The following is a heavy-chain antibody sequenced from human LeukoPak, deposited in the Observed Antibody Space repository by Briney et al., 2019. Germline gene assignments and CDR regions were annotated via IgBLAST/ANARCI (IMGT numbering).Heavy chain of an antibody. V-gene: IGHV1-2*02. Sequence: ASVKVSCKASGYTFTGYYMHWVRQAPGQGLEWMGWINPHSGGTNYAQKFQGRVTMTRDTSISTAYMELSRLRSDDTAVYYCARGDYSSSNSNYWGQGTLVTVPS. J-gene: IGHJ4*02. CDR2: INPHSGGT. CDR1: GYTFTGYY. D-gene: IGHD6-6*01. CDR3: ARGDYSSSNSNY.